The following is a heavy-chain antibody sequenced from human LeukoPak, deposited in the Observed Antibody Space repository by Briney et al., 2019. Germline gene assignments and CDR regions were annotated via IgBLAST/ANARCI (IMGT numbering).Heavy chain of an antibody. CDR2: ISFEGSNT. D-gene: IGHD6-19*01. J-gene: IGHJ3*02. CDR1: GFTFSTHA. CDR3: ARHLAVAGPDAFDI. Sequence: GGSLRVSCAASGFTFSTHAMHWVRQAPGKGLEWVAVISFEGSNTDYAESVKGRFSISRDNSKNTLNLQMNSLRAEDTAVYYCARHLAVAGPDAFDIWGKGTMVTVSS. V-gene: IGHV3-30-3*01.